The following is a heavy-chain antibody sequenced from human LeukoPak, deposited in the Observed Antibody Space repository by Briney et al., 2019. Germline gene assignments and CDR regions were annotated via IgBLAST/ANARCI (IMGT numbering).Heavy chain of an antibody. V-gene: IGHV3-21*01. D-gene: IGHD5-18*01. Sequence: GGSLRLSCAASGFTFSSYTMNWVRQAPGKGLEWVSIISSGSSYIHYADSVKGRFTISRDNAKNSLYLQMNSLRAEDTAVYYCAKGGLQTRNWYFALWGRGTLVTVSS. CDR2: ISSGSSYI. CDR3: AKGGLQTRNWYFAL. J-gene: IGHJ2*01. CDR1: GFTFSSYT.